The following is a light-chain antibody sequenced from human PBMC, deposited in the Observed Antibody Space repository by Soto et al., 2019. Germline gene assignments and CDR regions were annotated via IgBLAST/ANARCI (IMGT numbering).Light chain of an antibody. Sequence: QSALTQPRSVSGSPGQSVTISCTGTSSDIGVYNYVSWYQQYPGKAPKLMIHDVSKRPSGVPDRFFGSKSGNTASLTISGLQVEDEADYYCCSYAGSYTLVVFGGGTKVTVL. CDR1: SSDIGVYNY. J-gene: IGLJ2*01. CDR3: CSYAGSYTLVV. V-gene: IGLV2-11*01. CDR2: DVS.